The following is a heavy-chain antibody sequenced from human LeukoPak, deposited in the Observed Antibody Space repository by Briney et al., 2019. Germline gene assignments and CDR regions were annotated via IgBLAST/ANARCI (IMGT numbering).Heavy chain of an antibody. Sequence: TSETLSLTCTVSGDSISSSNCYWGWIRQPPGKGLEWIGSIYFSGGTYYNASLKSRVTISVDTSKNQFSLKLSSVTAADTAVYYCARQTGSGLFSLPGGQGTLVTVSS. J-gene: IGHJ4*02. V-gene: IGHV4-39*01. CDR2: IYFSGGT. D-gene: IGHD3-10*01. CDR3: ARQTGSGLFSLP. CDR1: GDSISSSNCY.